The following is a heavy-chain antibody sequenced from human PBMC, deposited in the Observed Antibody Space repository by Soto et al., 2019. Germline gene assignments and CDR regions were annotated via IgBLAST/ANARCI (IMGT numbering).Heavy chain of an antibody. CDR1: GYTFTSYG. J-gene: IGHJ3*02. Sequence: GASVKVSCKASGYTFTSYGISWVRQAPGQGLEWMGWISAYNGNTNYAQKLQGRVTMTTDTSTSTAYMELRSLRSDDTAVYYCARDRYCSGGSCYQDAFDIWGQGTMVTVSS. CDR3: ARDRYCSGGSCYQDAFDI. CDR2: ISAYNGNT. D-gene: IGHD2-15*01. V-gene: IGHV1-18*01.